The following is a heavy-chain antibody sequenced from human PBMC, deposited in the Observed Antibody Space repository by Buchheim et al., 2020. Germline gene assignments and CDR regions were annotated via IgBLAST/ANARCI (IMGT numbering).Heavy chain of an antibody. Sequence: QVQLVESGGGVVQPGRSLRLSCAASGFTFSSYAMHWVRQAPGKGLEWVAVISYDGSNKYYADSVKGRFTISRDNSKNTLYLQMNGLRAEDTAVYYCARATRYYFDYWGQGTL. CDR2: ISYDGSNK. J-gene: IGHJ4*02. V-gene: IGHV3-30*04. CDR1: GFTFSSYA. CDR3: ARATRYYFDY.